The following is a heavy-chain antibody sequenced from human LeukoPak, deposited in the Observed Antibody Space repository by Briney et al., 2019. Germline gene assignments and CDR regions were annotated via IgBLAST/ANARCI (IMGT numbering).Heavy chain of an antibody. CDR1: GYTFTDYY. CDR2: INPNSGGT. V-gene: IGHV1-2*02. J-gene: IGHJ4*02. Sequence: ASVKVSCKASGYTFTDYYIHWVRHAPGQGLESMGWINPNSGGTDYAQKFQGRVTMTRDTSISTAYMELSRLRSDDTAVYYCARGQFDYWGQGTLVTVSS. CDR3: ARGQFDY.